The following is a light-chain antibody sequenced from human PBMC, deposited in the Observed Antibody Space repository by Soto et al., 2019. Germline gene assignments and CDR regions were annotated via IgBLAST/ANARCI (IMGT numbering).Light chain of an antibody. V-gene: IGLV2-14*01. J-gene: IGLJ1*01. CDR3: TSYTITSPYV. CDR1: SSDIGRYNF. CDR2: EAT. Sequence: LTQPASMSGSPGQSITISCTGTSSDIGRYNFVSWYQHHPGKAPKLIIYEATKRPSGVSYRFSGSKSGNTASLTISGLQAEDEADYYCTSYTITSPYVFGTGTKV.